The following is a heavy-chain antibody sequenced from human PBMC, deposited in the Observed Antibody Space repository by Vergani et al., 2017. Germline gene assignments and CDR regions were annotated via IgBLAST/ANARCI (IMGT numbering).Heavy chain of an antibody. V-gene: IGHV4-39*01. CDR3: ARPNSSEGG. D-gene: IGHD6-25*01. CDR1: GGSISSSSYY. CDR2: IYYSGST. Sequence: QVQLQQWGAGLLKPSETLSLTCTVSGGSISSSSYYWGWIRQPPGKGLEWIGSIYYSGSTYYNPSLKSRVTISVDTSKNQFSLKLSSVTAADTAVYYCARPNSSEGGWGQGTLVTVSS. J-gene: IGHJ4*02.